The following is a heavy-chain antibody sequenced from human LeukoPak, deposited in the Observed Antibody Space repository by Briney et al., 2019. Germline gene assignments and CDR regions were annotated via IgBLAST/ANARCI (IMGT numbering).Heavy chain of an antibody. D-gene: IGHD6-19*01. CDR2: IYRGTNGETT. Sequence: PGGSLRLSCAASGITFSNAWMTWVRQAPGKGLEWVGRIYRGTNGETTDYGAPVKGRFTMSRDYSTNTLYLQMNSLKTEDTAVHYCTTYGSGSCPAWGQGTLVAVSS. J-gene: IGHJ5*02. CDR1: GITFSNAW. CDR3: TTYGSGSCPA. V-gene: IGHV3-15*01.